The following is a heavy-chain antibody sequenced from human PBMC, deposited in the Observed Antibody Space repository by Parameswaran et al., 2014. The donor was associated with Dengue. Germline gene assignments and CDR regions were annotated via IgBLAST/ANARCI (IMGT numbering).Heavy chain of an antibody. V-gene: IGHV1-69*01. CDR3: ASQIKGPERYYFDY. D-gene: IGHD1-1*01. Sequence: SWVRQAPGQGLEWMGGIIPIFDTPNYAQKFQGRVTITADESTSTAYMELSSLRSEDTAVYYCASQIKGPERYYFDYWGQGTLVTVSS. J-gene: IGHJ4*02. CDR2: IIPIFDTP.